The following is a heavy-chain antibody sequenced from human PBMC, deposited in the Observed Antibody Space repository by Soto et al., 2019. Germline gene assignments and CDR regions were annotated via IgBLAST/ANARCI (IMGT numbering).Heavy chain of an antibody. V-gene: IGHV1-8*01. CDR2: MNPNSGNT. Sequence: ASVKVSCKASGYTFTSYDINWVRQATGQGLEWMGWMNPNSGNTGYAQKFQGRVTMTRNTSISTAYMELSSLRSEDTAVYYCARVNWNYLYYYYGMDVWGQGTRVTVSS. D-gene: IGHD1-7*01. J-gene: IGHJ6*02. CDR1: GYTFTSYD. CDR3: ARVNWNYLYYYYGMDV.